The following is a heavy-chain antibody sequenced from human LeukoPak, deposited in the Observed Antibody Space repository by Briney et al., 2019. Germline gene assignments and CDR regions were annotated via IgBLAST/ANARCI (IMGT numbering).Heavy chain of an antibody. CDR3: ARSANYFDTSGQDY. CDR1: GFTFSGYW. CDR2: THRDDSDT. D-gene: IGHD3-22*01. Sequence: GGPLRLSCAASGFTFSGYWMHWVRQAPGKGLVWVSRTHRDDSDTSYADSVKGRFTISRDKAKSTLYLQMDSLRVEDTAVYYCARSANYFDTSGQDYWGQGPLVTVSS. J-gene: IGHJ4*02. V-gene: IGHV3-74*01.